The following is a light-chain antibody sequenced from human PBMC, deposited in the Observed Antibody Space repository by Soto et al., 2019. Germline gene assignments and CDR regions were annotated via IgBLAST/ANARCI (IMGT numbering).Light chain of an antibody. CDR3: QQYNNWPSWT. Sequence: DIHMAQSPPSLSASVGDRVTITCRASHNIVTYLNWYQQKAGKAPSLLIYEASHLQSGVPFRFFGSGSGTDFTLTIDNLQHEDSAIYYCQQYNNWPSWTFGQGTKVEV. CDR2: EAS. V-gene: IGKV1-39*01. J-gene: IGKJ1*01. CDR1: HNIVTY.